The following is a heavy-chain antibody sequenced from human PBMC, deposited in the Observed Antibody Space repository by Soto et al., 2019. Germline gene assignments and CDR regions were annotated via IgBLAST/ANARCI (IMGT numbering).Heavy chain of an antibody. Sequence: PSETLSLSCTVSGGSISIYYWSWIRQPPGKGLEWIGHIYYSGSTNYNPSLKSRATISADTSKNQFSLKQTSVTAADTAVYYCARQGNGRNYYYYGMDVWGQGTTVTV. CDR3: ARQGNGRNYYYYGMDV. CDR2: IYYSGST. CDR1: GGSISIYY. V-gene: IGHV4-59*08. J-gene: IGHJ6*02.